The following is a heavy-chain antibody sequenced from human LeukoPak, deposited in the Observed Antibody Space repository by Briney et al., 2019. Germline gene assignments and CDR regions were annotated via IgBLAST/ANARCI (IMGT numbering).Heavy chain of an antibody. Sequence: SQTLSLTCTVSGGSISSGGYYWSWIRQHPGKGLEWIGYIYYSGSTYYNPSLKSRVTISVDASKNQFSLKLSSVTAADTAVYYCARGWALRAFDIWGQGTMVTVSS. CDR2: IYYSGST. V-gene: IGHV4-31*03. CDR3: ARGWALRAFDI. J-gene: IGHJ3*02. D-gene: IGHD6-13*01. CDR1: GGSISSGGYY.